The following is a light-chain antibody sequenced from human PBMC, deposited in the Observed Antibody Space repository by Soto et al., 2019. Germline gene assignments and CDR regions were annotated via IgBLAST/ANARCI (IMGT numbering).Light chain of an antibody. V-gene: IGLV3-21*04. Sequence: SYELTQPPSVSVAPGKTAKITCGGTNIGSEGVHWYQQRPGQAPVLVIYNDYDRPSGIPKRFSGSNSGNTATLTISSVEVGDEADYYCQVWDTRTDHAVFGGGTQLTVL. CDR1: NIGSEG. CDR3: QVWDTRTDHAV. J-gene: IGLJ7*01. CDR2: NDY.